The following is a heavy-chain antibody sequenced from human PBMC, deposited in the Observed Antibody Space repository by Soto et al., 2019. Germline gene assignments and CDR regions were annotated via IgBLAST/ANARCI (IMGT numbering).Heavy chain of an antibody. Sequence: QVQLQESGPGLVKPSQTLSLTCTVSGGSISSGNYYWSWIRQPPGKGLEWIGFISYSGSTYYNASLERRVTISVDTSKNQFSLNLSFVTAADTAVYYCATMGTPATGLYYFDYWGQGTLVTVSS. CDR3: ATMGTPATGLYYFDY. D-gene: IGHD1-7*01. V-gene: IGHV4-30-4*01. J-gene: IGHJ4*02. CDR1: GGSISSGNYY. CDR2: ISYSGST.